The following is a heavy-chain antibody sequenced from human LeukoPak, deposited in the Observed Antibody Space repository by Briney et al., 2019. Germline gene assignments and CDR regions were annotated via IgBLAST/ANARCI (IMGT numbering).Heavy chain of an antibody. J-gene: IGHJ6*02. CDR3: ARNPADYDILTGTYYYYYYGMDV. V-gene: IGHV5-51*01. CDR2: IYPGDSDT. D-gene: IGHD3-9*01. Sequence: GESLKISCKGSEYSFTTYWIGWMRQMPGKGLEWMGIIYPGDSDTRYSPSFQGQVTISADKSISTAYLQWSSLKASDTAMYYCARNPADYDILTGTYYYYYYGMDVWGQGTTVTVSS. CDR1: EYSFTTYW.